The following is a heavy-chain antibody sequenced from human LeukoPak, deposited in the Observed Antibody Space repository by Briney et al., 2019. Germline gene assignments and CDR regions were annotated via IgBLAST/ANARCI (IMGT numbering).Heavy chain of an antibody. CDR2: IYSSGTT. Sequence: GGSLRLSCAASGFTFSGYAMNWVRQAPGKGLEWVSIIYSSGTTYYADSVKGRFTISRDNSKNTLYLQMNSLRAEDTAVYYCARDDGDYLDYWGQGTLVTVSS. CDR3: ARDDGDYLDY. J-gene: IGHJ4*02. D-gene: IGHD4-17*01. CDR1: GFTFSGYA. V-gene: IGHV3-66*01.